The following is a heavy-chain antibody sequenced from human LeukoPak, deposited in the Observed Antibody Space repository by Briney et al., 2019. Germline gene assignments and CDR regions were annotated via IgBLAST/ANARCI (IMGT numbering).Heavy chain of an antibody. V-gene: IGHV3-11*01. CDR3: ARQSYYYDSSDHYVYYFDY. CDR1: GFTFSDYY. J-gene: IGHJ4*02. Sequence: PGGSLRLSCAASGFTFSDYYMSWIRQAPGKGLEWVSYISSSGSTIYYADSVKGRFTISRDNAKNSLYLQMNSLRAEDTAVYYCARQSYYYDSSDHYVYYFDYWGQGTLVTVSS. D-gene: IGHD3-22*01. CDR2: ISSSGSTI.